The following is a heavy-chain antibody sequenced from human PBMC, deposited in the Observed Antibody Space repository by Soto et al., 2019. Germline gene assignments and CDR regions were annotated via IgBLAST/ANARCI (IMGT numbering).Heavy chain of an antibody. Sequence: QLQLQESGPGLVKPSETLSLTCTVSGGSISSSSYYWGWIRQPPGKGLEWIGSIYYSGSTYYNPSLKSRVTISVETSKNQFSLKLSSVTAADTAVYYCARREGTAMVFDYWGQGTLVTVSS. D-gene: IGHD5-18*01. V-gene: IGHV4-39*01. CDR1: GGSISSSSYY. CDR3: ARREGTAMVFDY. CDR2: IYYSGST. J-gene: IGHJ4*02.